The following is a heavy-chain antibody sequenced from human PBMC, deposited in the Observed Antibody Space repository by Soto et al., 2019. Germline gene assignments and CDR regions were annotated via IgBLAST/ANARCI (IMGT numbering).Heavy chain of an antibody. Sequence: ASVKVSCKASGYTFTSYDMHWVRQAPGQRLEWMGWINAGNGNTKYSQKFQGRVTITRDTSASTAYMELNSLRAEDTALYYCARDDSYSSSWYYKNNKNYFDYWGQGTLVTVSS. D-gene: IGHD6-13*01. J-gene: IGHJ4*02. CDR3: ARDDSYSSSWYYKNNKNYFDY. V-gene: IGHV1-3*01. CDR1: GYTFTSYD. CDR2: INAGNGNT.